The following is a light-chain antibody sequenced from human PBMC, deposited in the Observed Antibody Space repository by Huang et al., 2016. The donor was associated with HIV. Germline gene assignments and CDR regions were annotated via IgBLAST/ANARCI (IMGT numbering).Light chain of an antibody. CDR1: QNINTD. CDR2: SAS. CDR3: QQGYSALIT. J-gene: IGKJ5*01. Sequence: DILLTQSPFSLSASVGDRGTITCRASQNINTDLNWYQQTPGKAPNLLIHSASTLQTGVPARFSGIGSGTDFTLTVNSLQPEDSATYYCQQGYSALITFGQGTRL. V-gene: IGKV1-39*01.